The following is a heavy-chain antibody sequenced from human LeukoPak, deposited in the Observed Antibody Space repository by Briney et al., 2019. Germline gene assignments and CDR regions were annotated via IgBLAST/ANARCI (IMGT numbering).Heavy chain of an antibody. CDR3: ARGDDLWGDRAFDI. Sequence: GGSLRLSCAASGFTVSSNYMSWVRQAPRKGLEWVSVIYSGGSTYYADSVKGRFTISRDNSKNTLYLQMNSLRAEDTAVYYCARGDDLWGDRAFDIWGQGTMVTVSS. CDR1: GFTVSSNY. J-gene: IGHJ3*02. CDR2: IYSGGST. D-gene: IGHD3-3*01. V-gene: IGHV3-53*01.